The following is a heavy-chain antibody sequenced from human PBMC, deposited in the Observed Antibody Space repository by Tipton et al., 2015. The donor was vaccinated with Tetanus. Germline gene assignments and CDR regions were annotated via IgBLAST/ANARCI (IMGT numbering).Heavy chain of an antibody. V-gene: IGHV6-1*01. CDR2: THYRSKWYN. CDR1: GDSVSSNSAA. Sequence: LVKPTQTLSLTCAISGDSVSSNSAAWNWIRQSPSRGLEWLGRTHYRSKWYNDYAVSVKSRITINPDTSKNQFSLQLNSVTPEDTAVYYCARDTVRLVAGTFDYWGQGTLVTVSS. D-gene: IGHD6-19*01. J-gene: IGHJ4*02. CDR3: ARDTVRLVAGTFDY.